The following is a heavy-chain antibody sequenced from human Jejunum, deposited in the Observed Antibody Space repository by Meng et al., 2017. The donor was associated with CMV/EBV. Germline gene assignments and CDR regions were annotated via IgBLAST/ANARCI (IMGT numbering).Heavy chain of an antibody. J-gene: IGHJ6*02. CDR2: INQDGSET. CDR3: ARGGITVFGVVIIDYYGMDV. Sequence: NYWMSWVRQAPGKGLEWVANINQDGSETYYVESVRVLFSISRDNAKNSLYLQMSSLRAEDTAVYFCARGGITVFGVVIIDYYGMDVWGQGTTVTVSS. CDR1: NYW. D-gene: IGHD3-3*01. V-gene: IGHV3-7*01.